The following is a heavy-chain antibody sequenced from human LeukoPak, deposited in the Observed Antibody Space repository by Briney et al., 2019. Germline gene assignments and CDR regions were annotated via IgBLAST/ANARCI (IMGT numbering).Heavy chain of an antibody. CDR3: ARLATTDSSYYYYYMDV. D-gene: IGHD5-12*01. CDR2: ISAYNGNT. V-gene: IGHV1-18*01. CDR1: GYTFTSYG. Sequence: ASVKVSCKASGYTFTSYGISWVRQAPGQGLEWMGWISAYNGNTNYAQKLQGRVTMTTDTSTSTAYMELRSLRSDDTAVYHCARLATTDSSYYYYYMDVWGKGTTVTISS. J-gene: IGHJ6*03.